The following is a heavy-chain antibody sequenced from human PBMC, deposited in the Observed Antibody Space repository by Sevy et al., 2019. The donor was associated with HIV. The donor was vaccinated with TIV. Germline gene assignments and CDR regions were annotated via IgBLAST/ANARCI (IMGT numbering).Heavy chain of an antibody. CDR2: INGSGGST. Sequence: GGSLRLSCAASGFTFSSYAMSWVRQAPGKGLEWVSAINGSGGSTYYADSVKGRFTISRDNSKNTLWLQMNSLRAEDTAVYYCAKESMVRGVIPTFDYWGQGTLVTVSS. CDR3: AKESMVRGVIPTFDY. V-gene: IGHV3-23*01. D-gene: IGHD3-10*01. CDR1: GFTFSSYA. J-gene: IGHJ4*01.